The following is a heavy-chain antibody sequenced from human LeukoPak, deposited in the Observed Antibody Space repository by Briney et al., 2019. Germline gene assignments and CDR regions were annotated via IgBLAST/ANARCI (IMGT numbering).Heavy chain of an antibody. Sequence: SETLSLTCTVSGASISSYYWSWIRQPPGKGLEWIGYIYYSGSTNYNPSLKSRVTISVDTSKSQFSLNLSSVTAADTAVYYCAREGGPYRPLDYSGQGTLVTVSS. CDR3: AREGGPYRPLDY. CDR1: GASISSYY. J-gene: IGHJ4*02. V-gene: IGHV4-59*12. CDR2: IYYSGST.